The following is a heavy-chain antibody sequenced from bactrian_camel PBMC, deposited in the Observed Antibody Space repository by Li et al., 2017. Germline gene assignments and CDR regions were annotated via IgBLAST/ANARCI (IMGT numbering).Heavy chain of an antibody. CDR1: GFTFRTTP. D-gene: IGHD3*01. J-gene: IGHJ4*01. Sequence: VQLVESGGGSVQAGGSLKLSCAASGFTFRTTPMSWVRQAPGKGVEWVSSIDSSGVFTRYVGSVQGRFTISRDNAKNTLYLRLDSLKSEDTAMYYCAAEYRESPRCYGEENYWGQGTQVTVS. V-gene: IGHV3S42*01. CDR2: IDSSGVFT. CDR3: AAEYRESPRCYGEENY.